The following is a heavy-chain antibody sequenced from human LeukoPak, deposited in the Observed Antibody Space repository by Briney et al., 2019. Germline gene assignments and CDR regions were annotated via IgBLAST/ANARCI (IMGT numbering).Heavy chain of an antibody. CDR2: INPNSGGT. V-gene: IGHV1-2*02. CDR3: ARGRRDGYNSNWYFDL. J-gene: IGHJ2*01. CDR1: GYTFTNYG. D-gene: IGHD5-24*01. Sequence: ASVTVSFKSSGYTFTNYGISWVRQAPGQGREWMGWINPNSGGTNYAQKFQGRVTMTRDTSISTAYMELSRLRSDDTAVYYCARGRRDGYNSNWYFDLWGRGTLVTVSS.